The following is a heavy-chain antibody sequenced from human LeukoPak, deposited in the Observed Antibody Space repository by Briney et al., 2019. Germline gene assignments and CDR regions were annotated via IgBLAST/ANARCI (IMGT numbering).Heavy chain of an antibody. CDR1: GFTFSSYG. Sequence: GRSLRLSCAASGFTFSSYGMHWVRQAPGKGLEWVAVIWYDGSNKYYADSVKGRFTISRDNSKNTLSLQMNSLRAEDTAVYYCAKVDTAMVTGFDYWGQGTLVTVSS. CDR2: IWYDGSNK. D-gene: IGHD5-18*01. J-gene: IGHJ4*02. V-gene: IGHV3-33*06. CDR3: AKVDTAMVTGFDY.